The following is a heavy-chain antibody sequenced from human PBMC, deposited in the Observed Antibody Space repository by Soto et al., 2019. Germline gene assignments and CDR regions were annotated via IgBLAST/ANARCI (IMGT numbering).Heavy chain of an antibody. V-gene: IGHV1-8*01. Sequence: DSVEVSCKASGYTFTSYDINWVRQATGQGLGWMGWRNPNSGNTGYAQKFQVRVSMTRNTAISTADIELSSMRSEDTAVYYCERGGNISWYGLNVLGQGTTITLPS. D-gene: IGHD6-13*01. CDR2: RNPNSGNT. J-gene: IGHJ6*02. CDR1: GYTFTSYD. CDR3: ERGGNISWYGLNV.